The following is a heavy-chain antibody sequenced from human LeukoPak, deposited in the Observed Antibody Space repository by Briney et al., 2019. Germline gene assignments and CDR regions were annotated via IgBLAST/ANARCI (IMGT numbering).Heavy chain of an antibody. J-gene: IGHJ3*02. CDR1: GVTLSDHH. CDR2: IGNKAKSYST. D-gene: IGHD3-16*01. V-gene: IGHV3-72*01. Sequence: GGSLRLSCAASGVTLSDHHMDWVRQAPGEGLEWVGRIGNKAKSYSTQYAASVRGRFTISRDDSENSLFLQMNSLKTEDTAVYYCARDGGKDDHSAFDIWGQGTVVTVSS. CDR3: ARDGGKDDHSAFDI.